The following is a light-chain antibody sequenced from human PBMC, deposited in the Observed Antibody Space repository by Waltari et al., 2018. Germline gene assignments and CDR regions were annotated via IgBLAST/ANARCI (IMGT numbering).Light chain of an antibody. J-gene: IGKJ5*01. CDR2: AAS. V-gene: IGKV1-8*01. Sequence: AIRMTQSPSPFSASTGDRVPITFRASQGISSYLAWYQQKPGKAPKLLIYAASTLQSGVPSRFSGSGSGTDFTLTISCLQSEDFATYYCQQYYSYPLITFGQGTRLEIK. CDR3: QQYYSYPLIT. CDR1: QGISSY.